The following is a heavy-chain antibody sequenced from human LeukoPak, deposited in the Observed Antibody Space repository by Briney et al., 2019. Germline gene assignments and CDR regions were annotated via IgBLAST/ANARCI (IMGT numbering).Heavy chain of an antibody. CDR3: ASAYCSSTSCYDYYMDV. J-gene: IGHJ6*03. D-gene: IGHD2-2*01. Sequence: PSETLSLTCTVSGGSISSYYWSWIRQPAGKGLEWIGRIYTSGSTNYNPSLKSRVTISVDTSKNQFSLKLSSVTAADTAVYYCASAYCSSTSCYDYYMDVWGKGTTVTVSS. V-gene: IGHV4-4*07. CDR1: GGSISSYY. CDR2: IYTSGST.